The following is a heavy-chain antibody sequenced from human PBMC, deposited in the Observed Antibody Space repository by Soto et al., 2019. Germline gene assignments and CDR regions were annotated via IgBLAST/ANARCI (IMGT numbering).Heavy chain of an antibody. CDR3: ARHGGAAAGGDAFDI. J-gene: IGHJ3*02. CDR2: IYYSGST. Sequence: SETLSLTCTFSVGSISSSSYYCGWIRQPPGKGLEWIGSIYYSGSTYYNPSLKSRVTISVDTSKNQFSLKLSSVTAADTAVYYCARHGGAAAGGDAFDIWGQGTMVTVSS. CDR1: VGSISSSSYY. D-gene: IGHD6-13*01. V-gene: IGHV4-39*01.